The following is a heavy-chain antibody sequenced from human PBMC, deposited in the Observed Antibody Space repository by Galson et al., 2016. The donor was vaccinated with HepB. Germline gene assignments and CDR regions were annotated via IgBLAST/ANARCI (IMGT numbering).Heavy chain of an antibody. Sequence: SETLSLTCTVSGGSIITYYWTWIRQSPGKGLERIGYSYYGGSTNYNPSLKSRVPISIDTSKKQFSLRLTSVTAADTAIYYCASTSGWAREPYFYGLDVWGQGTTVTVSS. CDR3: ASTSGWAREPYFYGLDV. CDR1: GGSIITYY. D-gene: IGHD6-19*01. CDR2: SYYGGST. J-gene: IGHJ6*02. V-gene: IGHV4-59*08.